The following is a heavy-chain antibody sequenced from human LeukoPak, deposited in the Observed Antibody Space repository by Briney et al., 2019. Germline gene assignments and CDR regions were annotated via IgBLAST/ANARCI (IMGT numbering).Heavy chain of an antibody. V-gene: IGHV4-34*01. CDR1: GGSFSGYY. CDR3: ARDVPFDY. Sequence: SETLSLTCAVYGGSFSGYYWSWIRQPPGEGLEWIGEINHSGSTNYNPSLKSRVTISVDTSKNQFSLKLSSVTAADTAVYYCARDVPFDYWGQGTLVTVSS. J-gene: IGHJ4*02. CDR2: INHSGST.